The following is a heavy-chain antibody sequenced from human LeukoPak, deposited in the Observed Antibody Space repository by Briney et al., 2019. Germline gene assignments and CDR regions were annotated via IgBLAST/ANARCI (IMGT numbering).Heavy chain of an antibody. CDR3: AKGSGGWYQDYFDS. D-gene: IGHD6-19*01. J-gene: IGHJ4*02. CDR2: ISYDGGNI. V-gene: IGHV3-30*18. Sequence: GRSLRLSCAASGFTFSSYGMHWVRQAPGKGPEWVAVISYDGGNIFYADSVKGRFTISRVNSKNTLYLQMNSLRTEDTGVCYCAKGSGGWYQDYFDSWGQGTLVTVSS. CDR1: GFTFSSYG.